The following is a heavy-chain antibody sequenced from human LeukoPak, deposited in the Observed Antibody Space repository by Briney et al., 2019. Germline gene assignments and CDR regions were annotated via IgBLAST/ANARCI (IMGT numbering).Heavy chain of an antibody. Sequence: SETLSLTCTVSGGSISSRSDYWGWTRQTPGKGLERIGNLDSSGSTYYNPSLKSRVTISVGTSKNQFSLNLRSVTAADTAIYFCSRSHDYGGLYFYYYMDVWGKGTTVTVSS. CDR2: LDSSGST. CDR1: GGSISSRSDY. J-gene: IGHJ6*03. D-gene: IGHD4-23*01. CDR3: SRSHDYGGLYFYYYMDV. V-gene: IGHV4-39*01.